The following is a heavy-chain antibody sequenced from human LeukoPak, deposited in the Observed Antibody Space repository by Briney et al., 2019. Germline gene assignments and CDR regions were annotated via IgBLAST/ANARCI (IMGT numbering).Heavy chain of an antibody. CDR1: GGSISSGDYY. V-gene: IGHV4-30-4*08. CDR3: ARARAHSSSWYYFDY. Sequence: SETLSLTCTVSGGSISSGDYYWSWIRQPPGKGLEWIGHIYHSGITYYNPSLKSRVTFLVDTSKNQFSLKVNSVTAADTAVYHCARARAHSSSWYYFDYWGQGTLVTVSS. J-gene: IGHJ4*02. CDR2: IYHSGIT. D-gene: IGHD6-13*01.